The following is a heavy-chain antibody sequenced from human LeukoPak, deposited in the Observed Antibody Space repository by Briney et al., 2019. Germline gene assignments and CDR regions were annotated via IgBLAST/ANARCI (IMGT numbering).Heavy chain of an antibody. D-gene: IGHD3-22*01. Sequence: SETLSLTCAVSGGSISSGGYSWSWIRQPPGKGLEWIGYIYHSGSTYYNPSLKSRVTISVDRSKNQFSLKLSSVTAADTAVYYCARAPDYYDSSGSPLEPDYWGQGTLVTVSS. CDR2: IYHSGST. CDR3: ARAPDYYDSSGSPLEPDY. V-gene: IGHV4-30-2*01. CDR1: GGSISSGGYS. J-gene: IGHJ4*02.